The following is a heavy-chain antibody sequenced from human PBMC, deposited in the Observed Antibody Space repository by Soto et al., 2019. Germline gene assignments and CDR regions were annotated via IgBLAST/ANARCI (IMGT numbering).Heavy chain of an antibody. Sequence: SETLSLTCTVSGGSISSYYWSWIRQPPGKGLEWIGYIYYSGSTNYNPSLKSRVTISVDTSKNQFSLKLSSVTAADTAVYYCARVGAYYDSSNGFDYWGQGTLVTVS. CDR3: ARVGAYYDSSNGFDY. D-gene: IGHD3-22*01. V-gene: IGHV4-59*01. CDR2: IYYSGST. J-gene: IGHJ4*02. CDR1: GGSISSYY.